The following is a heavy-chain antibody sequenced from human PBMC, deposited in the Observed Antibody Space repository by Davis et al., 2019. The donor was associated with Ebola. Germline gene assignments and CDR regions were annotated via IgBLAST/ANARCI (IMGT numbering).Heavy chain of an antibody. CDR1: GDSFNTDW. Sequence: GGSLRLSCQGSGDSFNTDWIGWVRQVPGKGLEWMGVIYAGDSDTIYSPSFQGQVTISADKSINTAYLQWNTLQASDTAIYYCVFKTGTTPYDWFDPWGQGTLVTVSS. CDR2: IYAGDSDT. CDR3: VFKTGTTPYDWFDP. V-gene: IGHV5-51*01. D-gene: IGHD1-1*01. J-gene: IGHJ5*02.